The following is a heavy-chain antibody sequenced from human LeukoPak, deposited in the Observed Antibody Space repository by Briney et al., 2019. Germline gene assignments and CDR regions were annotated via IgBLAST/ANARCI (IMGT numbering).Heavy chain of an antibody. J-gene: IGHJ4*02. CDR3: AAPVDIVATTGEDY. D-gene: IGHD5-12*01. CDR2: IYYSGST. V-gene: IGHV4-39*07. CDR1: GGSISSSSYY. Sequence: SETLSLTCTVSGGSISSSSYYWGWIRQPPGKGLEWIGSIYYSGSTYYNPSLKSRVTISVDTSKNQFSLKLSSVTAADTAVYYCAAPVDIVATTGEDYWGQGTLVTVSS.